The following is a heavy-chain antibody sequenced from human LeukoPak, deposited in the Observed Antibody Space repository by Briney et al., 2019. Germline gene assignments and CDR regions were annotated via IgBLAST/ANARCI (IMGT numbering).Heavy chain of an antibody. D-gene: IGHD3-22*01. Sequence: GASXXVSCKASGYTFTSYGISWVRQAPGQGLEWMGWISAYNGNTNYAQKLQGRVTMTTDTSTSTAYMELRSLRSDDTAVYYCARLGYYYDSSGYYFDYWGQGTLVTVSS. J-gene: IGHJ4*02. CDR2: ISAYNGNT. CDR3: ARLGYYYDSSGYYFDY. V-gene: IGHV1-18*01. CDR1: GYTFTSYG.